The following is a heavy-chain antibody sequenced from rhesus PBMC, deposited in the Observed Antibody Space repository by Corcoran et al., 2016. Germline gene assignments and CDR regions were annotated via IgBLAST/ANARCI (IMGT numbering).Heavy chain of an antibody. CDR3: AQENSYSGSGNRGPFDY. V-gene: IGHV3S5*01. CDR2: ISNGGGST. J-gene: IGHJ4*01. CDR1: GFTFSSYG. Sequence: EVQLVESGGGLVQPGGSLRLSCAASGFTFSSYGMSWVRQAPGKGLEWVSYISNGGGSTYYADSVKGRFTISRDNAKNALSLQRNSLRAEDTAVYYCAQENSYSGSGNRGPFDYWVQGVLVTVT. D-gene: IGHD6-25*01.